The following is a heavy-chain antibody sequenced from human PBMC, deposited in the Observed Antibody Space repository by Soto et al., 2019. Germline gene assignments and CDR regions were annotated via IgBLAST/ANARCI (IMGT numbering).Heavy chain of an antibody. D-gene: IGHD3-22*01. CDR1: GFTFSNAW. Sequence: GGSLRLSCAASGFTFSNAWMNWVRQAPGKGLEWVGRIKSKTDGGTTDYAAPVKGRFTISRDDSKNTLYLQMNSLKTEDTAVYYCTTDIWGEGKYYDSSGYSDYWGQGTLVTVSS. CDR2: IKSKTDGGTT. J-gene: IGHJ4*02. V-gene: IGHV3-15*07. CDR3: TTDIWGEGKYYDSSGYSDY.